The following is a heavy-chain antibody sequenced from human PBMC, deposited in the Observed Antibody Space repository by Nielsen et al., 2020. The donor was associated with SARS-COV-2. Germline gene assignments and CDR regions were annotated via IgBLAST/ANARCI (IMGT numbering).Heavy chain of an antibody. D-gene: IGHD3-16*02. Sequence: WIRQPPGKGLEWVAVISYDGSNKYYADSVKGRFTISRDNAKNTLYLQMNSLRAEDTAVYYCARGITFGGVIVIPRYYFDYWGQGTLVTVSS. V-gene: IGHV3-33*05. J-gene: IGHJ4*02. CDR3: ARGITFGGVIVIPRYYFDY. CDR2: ISYDGSNK.